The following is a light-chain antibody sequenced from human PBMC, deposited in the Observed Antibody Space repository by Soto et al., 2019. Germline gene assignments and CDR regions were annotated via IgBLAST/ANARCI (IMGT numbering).Light chain of an antibody. Sequence: DIQMTQSPSSLSASVGDRVSITCRASQGITNYLAWYQQKAGKAPKLLIYAASTLQSGVPSRFIGSGSGTDFSLTISSLQPEDVATYYCQKYNGAPWTFGQGTKVDIK. J-gene: IGKJ1*01. CDR2: AAS. CDR1: QGITNY. CDR3: QKYNGAPWT. V-gene: IGKV1-27*01.